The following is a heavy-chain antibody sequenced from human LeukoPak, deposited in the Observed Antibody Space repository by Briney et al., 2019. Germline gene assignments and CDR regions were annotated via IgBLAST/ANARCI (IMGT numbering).Heavy chain of an antibody. CDR2: VDPEDGET. CDR3: ATSTEVSRGYYGMDV. CDR1: GYTFTDSY. J-gene: IGHJ6*02. D-gene: IGHD1-14*01. V-gene: IGHV1-69-2*01. Sequence: ASVKISCKVSGYTFTDSYIHWVQQAPGKGLEWVGLVDPEDGETIYAEKFQGRVTITADTSADTVYTELSSLRSEDTAVYYCATSTEVSRGYYGMDVWGQGTTVSVS.